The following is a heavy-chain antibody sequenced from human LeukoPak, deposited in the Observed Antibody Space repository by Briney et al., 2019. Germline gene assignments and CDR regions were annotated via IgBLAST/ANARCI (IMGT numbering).Heavy chain of an antibody. V-gene: IGHV3-23*01. CDR1: GFTFSTYA. J-gene: IGHJ4*02. CDR3: ARSDSTGTNLDY. CDR2: ISGSGGST. Sequence: PGGSLRLSCAASGFTFSTYAMSWVRQAPGKGLEWVSAISGSGGSTYYADSVKGRFTISRDNSKNTLYLQMNSLRAEDTAVYYCARSDSTGTNLDYWGQGTLVTVSS. D-gene: IGHD1-1*01.